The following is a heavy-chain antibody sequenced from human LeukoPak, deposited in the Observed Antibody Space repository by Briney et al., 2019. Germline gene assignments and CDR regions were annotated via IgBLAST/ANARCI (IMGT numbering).Heavy chain of an antibody. Sequence: GGSLRLSCAASGFTFSNAWMSWVRQAPGKGLEWVGRIKSKTDGGTTDYAAPVKGRFTISRDDSKNTLYLQMNSLKTEDTAVYYCTTDRYIAAPGAFDIWGQGTMVTVSS. V-gene: IGHV3-15*01. CDR3: TTDRYIAAPGAFDI. CDR1: GFTFSNAW. J-gene: IGHJ3*02. CDR2: IKSKTDGGTT. D-gene: IGHD6-6*01.